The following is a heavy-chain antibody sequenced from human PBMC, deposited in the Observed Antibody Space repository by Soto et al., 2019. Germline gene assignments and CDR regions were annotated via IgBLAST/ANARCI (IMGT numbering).Heavy chain of an antibody. Sequence: SETLSLTCAVSGGSITNTNWWSWVRQPPGKGLEWIGEIYHKGSTNYNPSLKSRVIISVDKSKNQFSLKLSSVTAADTAVYYCARSLRRGPPFDYWGQGTLVTVSS. J-gene: IGHJ4*02. CDR3: ARSLRRGPPFDY. CDR2: IYHKGST. D-gene: IGHD3-10*01. CDR1: GGSITNTNW. V-gene: IGHV4-4*02.